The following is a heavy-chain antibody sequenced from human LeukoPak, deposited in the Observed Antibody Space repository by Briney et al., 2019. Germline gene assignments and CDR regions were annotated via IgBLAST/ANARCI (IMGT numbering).Heavy chain of an antibody. CDR2: INWNGRIT. D-gene: IGHD5-18*01. Sequence: GECLRLSCAASGFTFDDYAMNWVRQVPGRGLEWVSGINWNGRITEYADSVEDRFTISRQNTKNSLYLYMNNLGGEDTALYFCARGSVQLWLRDTYYYMDVWGKGTTVTVSS. J-gene: IGHJ6*03. CDR1: GFTFDDYA. CDR3: ARGSVQLWLRDTYYYMDV. V-gene: IGHV3-20*04.